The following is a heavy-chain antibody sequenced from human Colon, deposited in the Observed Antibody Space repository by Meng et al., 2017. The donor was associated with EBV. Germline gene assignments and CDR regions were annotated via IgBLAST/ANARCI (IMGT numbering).Heavy chain of an antibody. J-gene: IGHJ4*02. D-gene: IGHD3-10*01. CDR3: ARGTPGRSYCDY. CDR2: LGAHPGDT. V-gene: IGHV1-18*01. Sequence: QVHLLRSGAEVKQPGASLKVSCKASDYTFTGYGVCWVRQAPGQGLEWMAWLGAHPGDTSHAPKFVGRVTVTADTATATAYMELRSLRSDDTAVYYCARGTPGRSYCDYWGLGTLVTVSS. CDR1: DYTFTGYG.